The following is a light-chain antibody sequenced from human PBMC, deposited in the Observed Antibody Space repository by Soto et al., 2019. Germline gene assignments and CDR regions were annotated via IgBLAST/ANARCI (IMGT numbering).Light chain of an antibody. J-gene: IGKJ2*01. CDR3: QQYDTSPPYT. Sequence: EIVLTQSPGTLSLSPGERATLSCRASQSVSSRYLAWYQQKPGQAPRLLIYGASSRAAGIPDRFSGSGSGTDFTLTISRLEPEDFAVYYCQQYDTSPPYTFGQGTKLEIK. CDR2: GAS. CDR1: QSVSSRY. V-gene: IGKV3-20*01.